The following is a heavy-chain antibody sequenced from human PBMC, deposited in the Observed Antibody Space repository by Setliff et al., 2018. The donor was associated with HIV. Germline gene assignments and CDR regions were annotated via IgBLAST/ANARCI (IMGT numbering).Heavy chain of an antibody. CDR2: LHSLGSSRVSDTP. CDR3: ARGLSSQTYWGTRPLGLDY. CDR1: SGSMTGHY. D-gene: IGHD2-2*01. V-gene: IGHV4-4*08. J-gene: IGHJ4*01. Sequence: SETLSLTCSVSSGSMTGHYWTWVRQPPGKGLEWIGYLHSLGSSRVSDTPNYSPTLKSRITISLDTSKRQFSLMMTSVTAADTAVYYCARGLSSQTYWGTRPLGLDYWGQGSLVTVSS.